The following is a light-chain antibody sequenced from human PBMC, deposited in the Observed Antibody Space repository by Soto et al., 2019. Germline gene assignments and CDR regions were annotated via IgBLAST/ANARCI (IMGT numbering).Light chain of an antibody. CDR3: QQYNNWPSWT. Sequence: ETVLTQSPGSLSLSPGDRATLSCRASQSVSSNLAWYQQKPGQAPRLLIYGASTRATGIPARFSGSGSGTEFTLTISSLQSEDFAVYYCQQYNNWPSWTFGQGTKVDIK. V-gene: IGKV3-15*01. CDR2: GAS. J-gene: IGKJ1*01. CDR1: QSVSSN.